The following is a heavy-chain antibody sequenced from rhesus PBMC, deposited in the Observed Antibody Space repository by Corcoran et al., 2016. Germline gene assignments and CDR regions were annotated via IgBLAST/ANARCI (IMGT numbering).Heavy chain of an antibody. V-gene: IGHV4-169*02. Sequence: QVQLQESGPGLVKPSETLSVTCAVSGASLSRNYWSWIRQAPGEGLEWIGYISGWYSEPINNPSRNRRVTLSVDTSKNQVFLKLVSVTAAATAVYYCAREYSNYYFDYWGQGVLVTVSS. CDR1: GASLSRNY. CDR2: ISGWYSEP. D-gene: IGHD4-23*01. CDR3: AREYSNYYFDY. J-gene: IGHJ4*01.